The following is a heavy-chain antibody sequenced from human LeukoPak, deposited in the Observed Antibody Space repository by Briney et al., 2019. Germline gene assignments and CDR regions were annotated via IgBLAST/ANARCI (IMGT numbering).Heavy chain of an antibody. CDR3: ARLQYSFLYGSGSYGVDY. J-gene: IGHJ4*02. CDR1: GFTRSSYW. Sequence: GGSLSFSCAASGFTRSSYWMSWVRQAPGEGLGWGANIKQDGSAKYYENSVKGRFTISRDHAKNSLYLQMNSLRAEDTAVYYCARLQYSFLYGSGSYGVDYWGQGTMVTVSS. CDR2: IKQDGSAK. V-gene: IGHV3-7*01. D-gene: IGHD3-10*01.